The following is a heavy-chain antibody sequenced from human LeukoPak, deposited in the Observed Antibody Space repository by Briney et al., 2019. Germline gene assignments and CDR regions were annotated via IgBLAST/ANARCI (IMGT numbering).Heavy chain of an antibody. Sequence: PGGSLRLSCAASGFTFSSYGMHWVRQAPGKGLEWVAVISYDGSNKYYADSVKGRFTISRDNSKNTLYLQMNSLRAEDTAVYYCAKGWEGPDYWGQGTLVTASS. CDR3: AKGWEGPDY. D-gene: IGHD1-26*01. J-gene: IGHJ4*02. V-gene: IGHV3-30*18. CDR1: GFTFSSYG. CDR2: ISYDGSNK.